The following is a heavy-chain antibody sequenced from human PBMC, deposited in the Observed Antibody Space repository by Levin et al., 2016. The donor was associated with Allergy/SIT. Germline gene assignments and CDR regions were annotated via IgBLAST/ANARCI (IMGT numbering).Heavy chain of an antibody. D-gene: IGHD3-10*01. CDR2: INNSGTTT. V-gene: IGHV3-23*05. J-gene: IGHJ4*02. Sequence: GGSLRLSCAASGFTFSSYALTWVRQAPGKGLEWVSDINNSGTTTYYADSVKGRLTISRDDSKNTVYLQMNTLRAEDTAIYYCAIWPSGSGTGPIIDHWGQGTLVTVSS. CDR1: GFTFSSYA. CDR3: AIWPSGSGTGPIIDH.